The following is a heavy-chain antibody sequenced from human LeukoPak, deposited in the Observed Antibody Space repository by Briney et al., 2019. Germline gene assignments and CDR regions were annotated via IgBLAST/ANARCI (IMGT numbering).Heavy chain of an antibody. CDR2: IRYDGRNK. D-gene: IGHD6-19*01. CDR3: AKDSSQQIALAGTAFDY. CDR1: GFTFSTYG. Sequence: GGSLKLSCAASGFTFSTYGMHWVRQAPGKGLEWVAFIRYDGRNKYYADSVKGRFTISRDNSKNTLYLQMNSLRAEDTAVYYCAKDSSQQIALAGTAFDYWGQGTLVTVSS. J-gene: IGHJ4*02. V-gene: IGHV3-30*02.